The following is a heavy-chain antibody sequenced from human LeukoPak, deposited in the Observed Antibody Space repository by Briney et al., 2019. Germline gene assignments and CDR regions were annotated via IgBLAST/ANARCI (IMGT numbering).Heavy chain of an antibody. J-gene: IGHJ4*02. D-gene: IGHD2-8*01. CDR2: TNSSGTST. CDR3: AKQSYARSLGE. Sequence: LSGGSLKLSGAPPGFPFSDFSMSWVRQAPGKGLKWISTTNSSGTSTYYAESVKGRFTISRDNSKNTLYLQMSSLRVEDTAVYYCAKQSYARSLGEGGPGTLVSVSS. CDR1: GFPFSDFS. V-gene: IGHV3-23*01.